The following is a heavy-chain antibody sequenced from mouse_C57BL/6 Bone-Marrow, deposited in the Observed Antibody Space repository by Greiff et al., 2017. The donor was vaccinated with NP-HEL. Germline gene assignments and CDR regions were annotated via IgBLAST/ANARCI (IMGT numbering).Heavy chain of an antibody. CDR1: GYTFTSYW. Sequence: QVQLKQPGAELVKPGASVKMSCKASGYTFTSYWITWVKQRPGQGLEWIGDIYPGSGSTNYNEKFKSKATLTVDTSSSTAYMQLSSLTSEDSAVYDCARWGTTVVAPRYYAMDYWGQGTSVTVSS. CDR3: ARWGTTVVAPRYYAMDY. V-gene: IGHV1-55*01. D-gene: IGHD1-1*01. CDR2: IYPGSGST. J-gene: IGHJ4*01.